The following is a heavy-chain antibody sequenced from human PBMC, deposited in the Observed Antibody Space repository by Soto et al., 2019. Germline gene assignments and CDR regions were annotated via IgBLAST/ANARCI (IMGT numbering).Heavy chain of an antibody. CDR2: ISAYNGNT. CDR1: GYTFTSYG. J-gene: IGHJ1*01. V-gene: IGHV1-18*01. Sequence: GASVKVSWKASGYTFTSYGISSVRQAPGQGLEWMGWISAYNGNTNYAQKLQGRVTMTTDTSTSTAYMELSSLRAEDTALYYCAKDPRTGASAGEFFHHWGQGTLVTVSS. CDR3: AKDPRTGASAGEFFHH. D-gene: IGHD1-26*01.